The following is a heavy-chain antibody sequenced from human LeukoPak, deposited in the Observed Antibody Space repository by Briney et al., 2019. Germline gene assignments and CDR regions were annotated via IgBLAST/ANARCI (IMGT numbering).Heavy chain of an antibody. Sequence: GGSLRLSCVASGFFISTYNMNWVRQAPGKGLEWVSYISSSSSTIYYADSVKGRFAISRDNAQNSLYLQMNSLRAEDTAVYYCAEGVTGFDYWGQGTLVIVSS. CDR2: ISSSSSTI. V-gene: IGHV3-48*01. J-gene: IGHJ4*02. CDR3: AEGVTGFDY. CDR1: GFFISTYN. D-gene: IGHD5-18*01.